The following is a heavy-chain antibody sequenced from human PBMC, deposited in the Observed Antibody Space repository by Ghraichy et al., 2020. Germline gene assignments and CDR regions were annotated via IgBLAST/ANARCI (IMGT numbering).Heavy chain of an antibody. CDR1: GYRFTNFW. CDR2: IYPGDSDT. V-gene: IGHV5-51*01. Sequence: GESLNISCKGSGYRFTNFWIGWVRQVPGKGLEWMGIIYPGDSDTRYSPSFQGQVTISADKSINTAYLQWSSLKASDSAMYFCAKRGSVAGTAYYNMDVWGKGTTVTVSS. J-gene: IGHJ6*03. CDR3: AKRGSVAGTAYYNMDV. D-gene: IGHD6-19*01.